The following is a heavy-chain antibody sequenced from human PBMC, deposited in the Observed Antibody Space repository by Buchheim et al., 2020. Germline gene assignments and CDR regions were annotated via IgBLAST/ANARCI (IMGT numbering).Heavy chain of an antibody. J-gene: IGHJ5*02. V-gene: IGHV4-4*02. Sequence: QVQLQESGPGLVKPSGTLSLTCAVSGGSISSSNWWSWVRQPPGKGLEWIGEIYHSGTTNYNPSLKSRVTITAEKAKKQVSLKLTSVTAADTAVYYCANRIATRAEWFDPGGQGTL. D-gene: IGHD6-6*01. CDR3: ANRIATRAEWFDP. CDR1: GGSISSSNW. CDR2: IYHSGTT.